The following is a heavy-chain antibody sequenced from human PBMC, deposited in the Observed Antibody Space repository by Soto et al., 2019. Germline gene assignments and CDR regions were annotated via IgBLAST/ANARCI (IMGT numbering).Heavy chain of an antibody. Sequence: QVQLQESGPGLVKPSETLSLTCTVSGGSISSYYWSWIRQPPGKGLEWIGYIYYSGSTNYNPSLKSRVTISVDTSKNQFSLKLSSVTAADTAVYYCASARLYSYGYEHFDYWGQGTLVTVSS. CDR3: ASARLYSYGYEHFDY. D-gene: IGHD5-18*01. CDR1: GGSISSYY. V-gene: IGHV4-59*08. J-gene: IGHJ4*02. CDR2: IYYSGST.